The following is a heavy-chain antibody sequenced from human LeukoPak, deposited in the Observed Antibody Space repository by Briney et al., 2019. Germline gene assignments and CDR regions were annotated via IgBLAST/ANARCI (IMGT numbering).Heavy chain of an antibody. Sequence: GASVRVSCKASGYTFTSNYLHWVRQAPGQGLEWMGIINPSGGSTSYAQKFQGRVTMTTDTSTSTLYMELSALRSDDTAVFYCARAFTSGTLDFWGQGTLVTVSS. D-gene: IGHD1-26*01. CDR3: ARAFTSGTLDF. J-gene: IGHJ4*02. CDR2: INPSGGST. V-gene: IGHV1-46*01. CDR1: GYTFTSNY.